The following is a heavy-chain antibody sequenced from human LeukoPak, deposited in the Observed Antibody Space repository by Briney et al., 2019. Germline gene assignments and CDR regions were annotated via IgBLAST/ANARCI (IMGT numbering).Heavy chain of an antibody. CDR2: IIPILGIA. V-gene: IGHV1-69*04. CDR3: ARDHVWGSYWGDI. D-gene: IGHD3-16*01. CDR1: GYSYTTYY. Sequence: ASVTISCKASGYSYTTYYLHWVRQAPGQGLEWMGRIIPILGIANYAQKFQGRVTITADKSTSTAYMELSSLRSEDTAVYYCARDHVWGSYWGDIWGQGTMVTVSS. J-gene: IGHJ3*02.